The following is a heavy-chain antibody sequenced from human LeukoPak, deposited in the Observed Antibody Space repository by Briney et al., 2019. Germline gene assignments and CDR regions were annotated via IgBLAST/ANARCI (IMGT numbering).Heavy chain of an antibody. D-gene: IGHD3-10*01. J-gene: IGHJ3*02. CDR2: IYTSGST. V-gene: IGHV4-4*07. CDR3: ARFQGVRRGRFDAFDI. Sequence: SETLSLTCTVSGGSISSYYWSWIRQPAGKGLEWIGRIYTSGSTNYNPSLKSRVTMSVDTSKNQFSLKLSSVTAADTAVYYCARFQGVRRGRFDAFDIWGQGTMVTVSS. CDR1: GGSISSYY.